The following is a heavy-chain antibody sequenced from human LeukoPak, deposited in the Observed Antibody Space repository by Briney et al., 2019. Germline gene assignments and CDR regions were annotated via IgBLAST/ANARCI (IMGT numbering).Heavy chain of an antibody. Sequence: GESLKISCKGSGYRSTSYWIGWVRQLPGKGLEWMGIIYPGDSDTRYSPSFQGQVTISADKSISTAYLQWSSLKASDTAMYYCARLGTPLSYCGGDCWDFDYWGQGTLVTVSS. CDR1: GYRSTSYW. V-gene: IGHV5-51*01. D-gene: IGHD2-21*02. CDR3: ARLGTPLSYCGGDCWDFDY. J-gene: IGHJ4*02. CDR2: IYPGDSDT.